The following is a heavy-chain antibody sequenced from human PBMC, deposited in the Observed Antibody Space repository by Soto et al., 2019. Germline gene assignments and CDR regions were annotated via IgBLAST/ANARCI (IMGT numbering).Heavy chain of an antibody. CDR2: INPNGGVT. CDR3: ARESGGATATLDYYYFYMDV. CDR1: GDSFNDYY. J-gene: IGHJ6*03. Sequence: QVQLVQSGAEVRKPGASVTVSCRSSGDSFNDYYIHWVRQAPGQGFEWMGWINPNGGVTKYAQKFKGWVSMTRDTSIRTAYMQLSRLRSDDTAVYYCARESGGATATLDYYYFYMDVWGTGTTVTVSS. D-gene: IGHD1-26*01. V-gene: IGHV1-2*04.